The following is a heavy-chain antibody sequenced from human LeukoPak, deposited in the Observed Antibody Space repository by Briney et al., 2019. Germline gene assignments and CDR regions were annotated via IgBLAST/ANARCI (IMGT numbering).Heavy chain of an antibody. CDR3: ARDRTTMVRGVREGIYY. CDR1: GYTFTSYY. J-gene: IGHJ4*02. Sequence: ASVKVSCXASGYTFTSYYMHWVRQAPGQGLEWMGIINPSGGSTSYAQKFQGRVTMTRDTSTSTVYMELSSLRSEDTAVYYCARDRTTMVRGVREGIYYWGQGTLVTVSS. D-gene: IGHD3-10*01. CDR2: INPSGGST. V-gene: IGHV1-46*01.